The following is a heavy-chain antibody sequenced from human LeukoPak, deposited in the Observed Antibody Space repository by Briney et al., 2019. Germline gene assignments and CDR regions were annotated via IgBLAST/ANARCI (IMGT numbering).Heavy chain of an antibody. J-gene: IGHJ3*02. CDR3: ARRYCSSTSCYPGDAFDI. D-gene: IGHD2-2*01. V-gene: IGHV1-46*01. CDR1: GYTFTSYY. CDR2: INPSGGST. Sequence: ASVKVSCKASGYTFTSYYMHWVRQAPGQGLEWMGIINPSGGSTSYGQKFQGRVTMTRDTSTSTVYMELSSLRSEDTAVYYCARRYCSSTSCYPGDAFDIWGQGTMVTVSS.